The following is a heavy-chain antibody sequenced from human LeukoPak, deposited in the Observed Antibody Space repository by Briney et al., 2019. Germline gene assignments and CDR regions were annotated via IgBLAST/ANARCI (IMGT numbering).Heavy chain of an antibody. V-gene: IGHV3-23*01. J-gene: IGHJ6*02. CDR3: AKDSPGGQWLVFYYYYGMDV. CDR2: ISGSGGST. D-gene: IGHD6-19*01. CDR1: GFTFSSYA. Sequence: PGGSLRLSCAASGFTFSSYAMSWVRQAPGKGLEWVSAISGSGGSTYYADSVKGRFTISRDNSKNTLYLQMNSLRAEDTAVYYCAKDSPGGQWLVFYYYYGMDVWGQGTTVTVSS.